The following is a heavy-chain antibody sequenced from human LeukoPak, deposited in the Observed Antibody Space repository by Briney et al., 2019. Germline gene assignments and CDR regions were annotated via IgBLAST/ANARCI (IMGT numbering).Heavy chain of an antibody. CDR1: GFTFSTYS. J-gene: IGHJ4*02. CDR3: ARDLRAAAGTWYFDY. Sequence: GGSLRLSCAASGFTFSTYSMNWVRQAPGKGLEWVSYISGDRTTMYYADSVKGRFTISRDNINNSVYLQMNSLRAEDTAVYYCARDLRAAAGTWYFDYWGQGTLVTVSS. V-gene: IGHV3-48*01. D-gene: IGHD6-13*01. CDR2: ISGDRTTM.